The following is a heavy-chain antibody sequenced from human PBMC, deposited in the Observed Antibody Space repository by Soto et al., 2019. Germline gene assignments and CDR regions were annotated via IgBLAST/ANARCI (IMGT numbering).Heavy chain of an antibody. CDR3: ARCSYAHGDYTFDYYYMDV. Sequence: ASVKVSCKASGYTFSTFAIHWVRHAPGQRPEWMGWINAGNGDTKYSQKFQDRITITRDTSASTTYMDLSSLRSEDTAVYFCARCSYAHGDYTFDYYYMDVWGKGTTVTVSS. D-gene: IGHD4-17*01. J-gene: IGHJ6*03. CDR2: INAGNGDT. V-gene: IGHV1-3*01. CDR1: GYTFSTFA.